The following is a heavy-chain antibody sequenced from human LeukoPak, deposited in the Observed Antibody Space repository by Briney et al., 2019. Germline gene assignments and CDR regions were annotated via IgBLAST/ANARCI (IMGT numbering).Heavy chain of an antibody. CDR2: ISSGSGTI. CDR3: AKQQLALDY. CDR1: GFTFSSYS. J-gene: IGHJ4*02. D-gene: IGHD6-13*01. Sequence: GGSLRLSCAASGFTFSSYSMNWVRQAPGKGLEWVSYISSGSGTIYFADSVKGRSTISRDNAKNSLYLQMHSLRDEDTAVYYCAKQQLALDYWGQGTLVTVSS. V-gene: IGHV3-48*02.